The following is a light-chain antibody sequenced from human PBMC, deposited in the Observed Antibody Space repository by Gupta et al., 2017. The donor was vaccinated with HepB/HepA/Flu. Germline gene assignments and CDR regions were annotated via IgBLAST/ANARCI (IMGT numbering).Light chain of an antibody. V-gene: IGLV2-8*01. CDR3: GSYAVINTYVV. Sequence: QSALTQPPSASGSPGQSVTISCTGTSSDVGGYNSVSWYQQHPGKAPKIMIHAVTKRPSGVPDRFSGSKSGNTASLTVSGLQAEDEADYYCGSYAVINTYVVFGGGTKLTV. CDR1: SSDVGGYNS. CDR2: AVT. J-gene: IGLJ2*01.